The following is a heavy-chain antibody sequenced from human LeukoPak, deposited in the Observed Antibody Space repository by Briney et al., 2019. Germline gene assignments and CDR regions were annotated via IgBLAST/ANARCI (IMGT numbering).Heavy chain of an antibody. CDR2: IWYDGSNK. Sequence: GGSLRLSCAASGFTFSSYGMHWVRQAPGKGLEWVAVIWYDGSNKYYADSVKGRFTISRDNSKNTLYLQMNSLRAEDTAVYYCARYYYGSSGYYYSDYWGQGTLVTVSS. CDR3: ARYYYGSSGYYYSDY. V-gene: IGHV3-33*01. CDR1: GFTFSSYG. D-gene: IGHD3-22*01. J-gene: IGHJ4*02.